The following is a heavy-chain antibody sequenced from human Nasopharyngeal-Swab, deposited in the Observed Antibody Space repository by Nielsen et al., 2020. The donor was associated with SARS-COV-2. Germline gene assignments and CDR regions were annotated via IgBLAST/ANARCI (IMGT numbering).Heavy chain of an antibody. CDR1: GYSFTSYW. J-gene: IGHJ3*02. V-gene: IGHV5-51*01. CDR2: IYPGDSDT. D-gene: IGHD3-16*02. CDR3: ARQLMITFGGVIVTGAFDI. Sequence: GESLKISCKGSGYSFTSYWIGWVRQMPGKGQEWMGIIYPGDSDTRYSPSFQGQVTISADKSISTAYLQWSSLKASDTAMYYCARQLMITFGGVIVTGAFDIWGQGTMVTVSS.